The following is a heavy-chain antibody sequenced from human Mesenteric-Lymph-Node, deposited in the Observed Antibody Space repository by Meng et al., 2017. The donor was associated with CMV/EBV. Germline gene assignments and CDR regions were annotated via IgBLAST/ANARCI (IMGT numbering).Heavy chain of an antibody. V-gene: IGHV4-34*01. D-gene: IGHD2-2*02. CDR2: INHDGHT. J-gene: IGHJ4*02. Sequence: SETLSLTCAVYGGSFGTYYWNWIRQSPGKGLEWIGEINHDGHTNHNPSLKSRVTISMDTSKSLFSLSLTSVTAADTAVYYCARDRRGYCDSTTCYRVFDYWDQGTLVTVSS. CDR3: ARDRRGYCDSTTCYRVFDY. CDR1: GGSFGTYY.